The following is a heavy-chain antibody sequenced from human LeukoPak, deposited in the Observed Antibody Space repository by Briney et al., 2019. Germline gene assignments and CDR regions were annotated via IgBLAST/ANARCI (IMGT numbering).Heavy chain of an antibody. Sequence: QPGGSLRLSCAASGFTFSSYWMSWVRQAPGKGLEWVANIKQDGSEKYYVDSVKGRFTISRDNAKNSLYLQMNSLRAEDTAVYYCARDRRGYYDSSGYHYWGQGTLVTVSP. J-gene: IGHJ4*02. D-gene: IGHD3-22*01. CDR1: GFTFSSYW. CDR2: IKQDGSEK. V-gene: IGHV3-7*01. CDR3: ARDRRGYYDSSGYHY.